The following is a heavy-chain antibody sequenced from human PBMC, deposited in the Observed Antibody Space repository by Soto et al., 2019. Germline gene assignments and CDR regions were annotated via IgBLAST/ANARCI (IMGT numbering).Heavy chain of an antibody. CDR1: GDSISSGDYY. CDR2: IYYSGNT. V-gene: IGHV4-30-4*01. Sequence: PSETLSITCTVSGDSISSGDYYWSWIRQPPGKGLEWIGCIYYSGNTYYNPSLKRRFSISVDTSKNQFSLQLSSVTVADTAVYYCAIDFMRYSSPPGPLEYWGLRTLVTVSS. CDR3: AIDFMRYSSPPGPLEY. J-gene: IGHJ4*02. D-gene: IGHD6-13*01.